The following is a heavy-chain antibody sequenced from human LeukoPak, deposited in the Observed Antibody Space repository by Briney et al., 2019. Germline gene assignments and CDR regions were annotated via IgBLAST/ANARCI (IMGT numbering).Heavy chain of an antibody. CDR3: AKDIGAMIVVVAGAFDI. Sequence: GGSLRLSCAASGFTFSSYGMHWVRQAPGKGLEWVAVILSDGSKEFYTDSVKGRFTISRDNSKNTLYLQMNSLRAEDTAVYYCAKDIGAMIVVVAGAFDIWGQGTMVTVSS. J-gene: IGHJ3*02. V-gene: IGHV3-33*06. CDR1: GFTFSSYG. D-gene: IGHD3-22*01. CDR2: ILSDGSKE.